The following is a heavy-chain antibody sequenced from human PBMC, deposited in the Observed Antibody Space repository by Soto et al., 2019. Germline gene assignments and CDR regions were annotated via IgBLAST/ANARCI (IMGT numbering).Heavy chain of an antibody. CDR1: GFVFTNNW. J-gene: IGHJ5*02. Sequence: EVQLVESGGGLVQPGGSLRLSCVASGFVFTNNWMSWVRQAPGKGLEWVANIKQDGSDKNYVDSVKGRFTISRDNAKNPLYLQMNSLRADDTAVYYCARDKEHNQGFDPWGQGTPVTVSS. D-gene: IGHD2-21*01. V-gene: IGHV3-7*01. CDR2: IKQDGSDK. CDR3: ARDKEHNQGFDP.